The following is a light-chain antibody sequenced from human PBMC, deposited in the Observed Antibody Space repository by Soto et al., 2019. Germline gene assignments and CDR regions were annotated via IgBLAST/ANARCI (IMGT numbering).Light chain of an antibody. CDR2: LGS. J-gene: IGKJ1*01. CDR3: MQALQTPRT. V-gene: IGKV2-28*01. Sequence: DIVMTQFPLSLPVTPGEPASISCRSSQSLLHSSGYNYLDWYLQKPGQSPQLLIYLGSNRASGVPDRFSGSGSGADFTLKISRVEAEDVGVYYCMQALQTPRTFGQGTKVEIK. CDR1: QSLLHSSGYNY.